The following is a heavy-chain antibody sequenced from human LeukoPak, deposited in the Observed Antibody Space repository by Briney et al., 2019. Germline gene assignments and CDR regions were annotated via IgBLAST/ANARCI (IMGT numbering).Heavy chain of an antibody. J-gene: IGHJ5*02. CDR3: ARGTELRYFDWLLSRGPNWFDP. D-gene: IGHD3-9*01. Sequence: SSETLSLTCTVSGGSVSNYYWSWIRQSPGKGLEWIGYIYYTETSYNPSLKSRVTISADTSKNQFSLKLYSVTAADTAVYYCARGTELRYFDWLLSRGPNWFDPWGQGTLVTVSS. V-gene: IGHV4-59*02. CDR2: IYYTET. CDR1: GGSVSNYY.